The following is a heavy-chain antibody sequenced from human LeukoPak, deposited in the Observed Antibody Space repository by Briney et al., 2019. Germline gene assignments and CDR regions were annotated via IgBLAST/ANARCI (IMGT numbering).Heavy chain of an antibody. Sequence: PGGSLRLSCAASGFTFDDYAMHWVRQAPGKGLEWVSGISWNSGSIGYADSVKGRFTISRDNAKNSLYLQMNSLRAEDTALYYCAKSRKYSSSWFQIDYWGQGTLVTVSS. CDR1: GFTFDDYA. CDR2: ISWNSGSI. CDR3: AKSRKYSSSWFQIDY. V-gene: IGHV3-9*01. J-gene: IGHJ4*02. D-gene: IGHD6-13*01.